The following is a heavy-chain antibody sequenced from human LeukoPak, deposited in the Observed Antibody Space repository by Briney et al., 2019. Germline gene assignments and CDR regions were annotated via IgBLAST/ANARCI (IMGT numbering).Heavy chain of an antibody. V-gene: IGHV3-30-3*01. Sequence: GRSRRLSCAASGFTFSSYPMHWVRQAPGKGLEWVAIISYDGTNKYYADSVKGRFTISRDNSKNTLYLQMNSLRAEDTAVYYCARDFYDFWSGDRSDYYYYGMDVWGQGTTVTVSS. CDR2: ISYDGTNK. D-gene: IGHD3-3*01. CDR1: GFTFSSYP. CDR3: ARDFYDFWSGDRSDYYYYGMDV. J-gene: IGHJ6*02.